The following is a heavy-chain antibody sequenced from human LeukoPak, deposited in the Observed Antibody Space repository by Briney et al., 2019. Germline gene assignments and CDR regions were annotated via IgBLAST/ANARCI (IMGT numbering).Heavy chain of an antibody. CDR2: IYPNDSDL. J-gene: IGHJ4*02. CDR3: ARQSRDGSKTRGYYFDY. D-gene: IGHD3-10*01. V-gene: IGHV5-51*01. CDR1: GYIFASYW. Sequence: GESLKISCKGSGYIFASYWIAWVRRVPGKDLEWMGIIYPNDSDLRYIPSFQGQVTISADKSINTAYLQWSSLKASDTAMYYCARQSRDGSKTRGYYFDYWGQGTLVTVSS.